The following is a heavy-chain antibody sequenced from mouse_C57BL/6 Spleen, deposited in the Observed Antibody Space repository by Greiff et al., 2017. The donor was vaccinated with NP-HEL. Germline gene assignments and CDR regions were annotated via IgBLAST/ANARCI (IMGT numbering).Heavy chain of an antibody. CDR2: ISDGGSYT. D-gene: IGHD2-4*01. CDR1: GFTFSSYA. V-gene: IGHV5-4*01. Sequence: DVHLVESVGGLVKPGGSLKLSCAASGFTFSSYAMSWVRQTPEKRLEWVATISDGGSYTYYPDNVKGRFTISRDNAKNNLYLQMSHLKSEDTAMYYCARGDYADYWGQGTTLTVSS. J-gene: IGHJ2*01. CDR3: ARGDYADY.